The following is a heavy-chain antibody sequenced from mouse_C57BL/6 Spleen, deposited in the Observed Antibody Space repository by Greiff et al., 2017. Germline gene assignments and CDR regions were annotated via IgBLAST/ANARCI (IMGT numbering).Heavy chain of an antibody. CDR3: ATPDSSGYAFDY. CDR2: INPYNGGT. J-gene: IGHJ2*01. V-gene: IGHV1-19*01. CDR1: GYTFTDYY. D-gene: IGHD3-2*02. Sequence: EVQLQQSGPVLVKPGASVKMSCKASGYTFTDYYMNWVKQSHGKSLEWIGVINPYNGGTSYNQKFKGKATLTVDKSSSTAYMELNSLTSEDSAVYYCATPDSSGYAFDYWGQGTTLTVSS.